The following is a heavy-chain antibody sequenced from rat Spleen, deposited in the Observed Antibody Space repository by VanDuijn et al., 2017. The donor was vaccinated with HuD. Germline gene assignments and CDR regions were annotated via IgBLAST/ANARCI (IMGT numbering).Heavy chain of an antibody. CDR3: ARASAYPGYFDY. CDR1: GFSLTSYN. CDR2: IWTGGRT. J-gene: IGHJ2*01. D-gene: IGHD1-4*01. V-gene: IGHV2-30*01. Sequence: QVQLKESGPGLVQPSQTLSLTCTVSGFSLTSYNVHWIRQPTGKGLEWMGIIWTGGRTDYNSALKSRLSINRDTSKIQVFLKMNSLQTEDIGTYYCARASAYPGYFDYWGQGVMVTVSS.